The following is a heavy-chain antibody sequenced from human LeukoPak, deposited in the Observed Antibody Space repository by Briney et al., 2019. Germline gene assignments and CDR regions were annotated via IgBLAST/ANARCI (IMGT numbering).Heavy chain of an antibody. Sequence: SETLSLTCTVSGYSISSGYYWGWIRQPPGKGLEWIGSIYHSGSTYYNPSLKSRVTISVDTSKNQFSLKLSSVTAADTAVYYCARGGATDDAFDIWGQGTMVTVSS. D-gene: IGHD1-14*01. V-gene: IGHV4-38-2*02. CDR3: ARGGATDDAFDI. J-gene: IGHJ3*02. CDR1: GYSISSGYY. CDR2: IYHSGST.